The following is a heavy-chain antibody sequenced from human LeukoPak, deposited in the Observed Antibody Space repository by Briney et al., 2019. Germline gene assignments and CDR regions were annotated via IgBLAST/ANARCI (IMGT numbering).Heavy chain of an antibody. Sequence: SGGSLRLSCAASGFTVSSNYMSWVRQAPGKGLEWVSVIYSGGSTYYADSVKGRFTISRDNSKNTLYLQMNSLRAEDTAVYYCARDPGRYDSSGYYRDNWGQGTLVTVSS. V-gene: IGHV3-53*01. D-gene: IGHD3-22*01. J-gene: IGHJ4*02. CDR3: ARDPGRYDSSGYYRDN. CDR1: GFTVSSNY. CDR2: IYSGGST.